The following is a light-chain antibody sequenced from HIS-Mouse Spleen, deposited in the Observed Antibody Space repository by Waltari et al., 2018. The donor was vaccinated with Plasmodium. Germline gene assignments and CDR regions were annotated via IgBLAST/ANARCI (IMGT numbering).Light chain of an antibody. J-gene: IGLJ3*02. CDR3: YSTDSSGNHRV. CDR1: ALPKKY. CDR2: EDS. V-gene: IGLV3-10*01. Sequence: SYQLTQPPSVSVSPGQTARITCPGDALPKKYAYWSQQKSGPAHVLVIYEDSKRPSGIPERFSGSSSGTMATLTISGAQVEDEADYYCYSTDSSGNHRVFGGGTKLTVL.